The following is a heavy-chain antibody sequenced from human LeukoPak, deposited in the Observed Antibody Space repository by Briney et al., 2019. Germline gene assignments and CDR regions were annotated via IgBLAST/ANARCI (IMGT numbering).Heavy chain of an antibody. J-gene: IGHJ6*03. CDR1: GGSISSYY. V-gene: IGHV4-59*12. Sequence: SETLSLTCTVSGGSISSYYWSWIRQPPGKGLEWIGYIYYSGSTNYNPSLKSRVTISVDTSKNQFSLKLSSVTAADTAVYYCARGRGGLRLINYYYYYYYMDVWGKGTTVTVSS. D-gene: IGHD5-12*01. CDR2: IYYSGST. CDR3: ARGRGGLRLINYYYYYYYMDV.